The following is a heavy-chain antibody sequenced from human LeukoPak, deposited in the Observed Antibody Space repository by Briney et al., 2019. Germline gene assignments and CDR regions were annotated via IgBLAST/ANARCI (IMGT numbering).Heavy chain of an antibody. D-gene: IGHD6-19*01. J-gene: IGHJ4*02. Sequence: ASVTVSCKASGYSFTSCLLHRVRQPPGQGFEWMGEVHPRDGDTHYAQRFQDRVTMTRDLSTDTVYMEVGSLRSEDTAVYYCARDHHGGWTWDYWGQGTLLTVSS. V-gene: IGHV1-46*01. CDR1: GYSFTSCL. CDR3: ARDHHGGWTWDY. CDR2: VHPRDGDT.